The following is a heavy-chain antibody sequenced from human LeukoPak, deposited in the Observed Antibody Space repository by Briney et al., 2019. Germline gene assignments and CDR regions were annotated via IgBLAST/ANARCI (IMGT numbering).Heavy chain of an antibody. D-gene: IGHD2-2*01. CDR2: IYYSGST. Sequence: SETLSLTCTDSGGSISSYYWSWIRQPPGKGLEWIGYIYYSGSTNYNPSLKSRVTISVDTSKNQFSLKLSSVTAADTAVYYCARGVVPAAIGFDPWGQGTLVTVSS. V-gene: IGHV4-59*08. CDR3: ARGVVPAAIGFDP. CDR1: GGSISSYY. J-gene: IGHJ5*02.